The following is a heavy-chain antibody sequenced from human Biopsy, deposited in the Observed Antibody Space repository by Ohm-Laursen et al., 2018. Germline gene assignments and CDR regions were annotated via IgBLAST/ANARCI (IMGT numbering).Heavy chain of an antibody. CDR3: AKGQDLRGGAEYFQH. Sequence: GASVNVSCTASGYTFTGQYLNWVRQVPGQGLEGMGWINTHSGTTKFAQDFQGRVTMTRDTSIITAYMELRRLRSDDTAVYYCAKGQDLRGGAEYFQHWGQGALVTVSS. D-gene: IGHD2-15*01. J-gene: IGHJ1*01. CDR2: INTHSGTT. V-gene: IGHV1-2*02. CDR1: GYTFTGQY.